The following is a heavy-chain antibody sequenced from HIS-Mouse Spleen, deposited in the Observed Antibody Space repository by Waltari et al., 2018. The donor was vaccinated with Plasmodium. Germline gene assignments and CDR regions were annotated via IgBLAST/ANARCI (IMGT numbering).Heavy chain of an antibody. Sequence: QVQLVQSGAEVKKPGASVKVSCKVSGYTLTELSMHWVRQAPGKGLEWMGGFDHEDGEQIYEQKFQGRVTMTEETSTDPAYMELSSLGSEDTAVYYCATDRFGGRSLDYWGQGTLVTVSS. CDR2: FDHEDGEQ. V-gene: IGHV1-24*01. J-gene: IGHJ4*02. CDR1: GYTLTELS. D-gene: IGHD3-10*01. CDR3: ATDRFGGRSLDY.